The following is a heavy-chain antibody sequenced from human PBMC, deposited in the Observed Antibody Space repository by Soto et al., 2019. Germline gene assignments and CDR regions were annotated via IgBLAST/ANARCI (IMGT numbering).Heavy chain of an antibody. J-gene: IGHJ4*02. D-gene: IGHD2-21*01. V-gene: IGHV3-33*01. CDR3: ARDLFYGLFDY. CDR2: IWYDGSNK. CDR1: GFTFSSYG. Sequence: PGGALRLSCAASGFTFSSYGMHWVRQAPGKGLEWVAVIWYDGSNKYYADSVKGRFTISRDNSKNTLYLQMNSLRAEDTAVYYCARDLFYGLFDYWGQGTLVTVSS.